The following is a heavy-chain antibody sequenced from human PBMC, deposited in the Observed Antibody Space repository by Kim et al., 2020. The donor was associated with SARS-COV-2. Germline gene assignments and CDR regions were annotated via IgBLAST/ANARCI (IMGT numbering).Heavy chain of an antibody. Sequence: GGSLRLSCAASGFHFSSYWVFWVCQAPGKGLEWVASIKTDGSEKYYAESVRGRFIVSRDNAKDSLYLQMSSLRVEDTALYYCVRDVGFYRLDPWGQGTLVAVS. CDR3: VRDVGFYRLDP. D-gene: IGHD1-26*01. J-gene: IGHJ5*02. CDR1: GFHFSSYW. V-gene: IGHV3-7*03. CDR2: IKTDGSEK.